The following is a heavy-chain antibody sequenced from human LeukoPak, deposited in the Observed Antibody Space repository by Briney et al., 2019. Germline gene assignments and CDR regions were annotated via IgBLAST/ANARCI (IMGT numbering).Heavy chain of an antibody. V-gene: IGHV4-59*01. CDR2: IYYSGST. CDR1: GGSISSYY. D-gene: IGHD2-2*01. Sequence: SETLSLTCTVSGGSISSYYWSWIRQPPGKGLEWIGYIYYSGSTNYNPSLKSRVTISVDTSKNQFSLKLSSVTAADTAVYYCERSLYPNWYFDLWGRGTLVTVSS. J-gene: IGHJ2*01. CDR3: ERSLYPNWYFDL.